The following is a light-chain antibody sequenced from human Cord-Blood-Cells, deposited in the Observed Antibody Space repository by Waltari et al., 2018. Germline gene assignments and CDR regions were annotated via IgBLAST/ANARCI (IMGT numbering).Light chain of an antibody. CDR3: CSYAGSSTFYV. CDR2: EGS. CDR1: SSDVGSYNH. Sequence: QSALTQPASVSGSPGQSITISCTGTSSDVGSYNHVSWYQQHPGKAPKRMIYEGSKRPSGVSNRFSGSKSGNTASLTISGLQAEDEADYHCCSYAGSSTFYVFGTGTKVTVL. V-gene: IGLV2-23*01. J-gene: IGLJ1*01.